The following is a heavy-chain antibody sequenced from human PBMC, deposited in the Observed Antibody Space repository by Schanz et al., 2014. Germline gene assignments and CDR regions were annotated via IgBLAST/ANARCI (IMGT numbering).Heavy chain of an antibody. V-gene: IGHV3-48*01. CDR1: GFGFSSYS. D-gene: IGHD1-26*01. J-gene: IGHJ4*02. Sequence: EVQLVESGGGLIQPGGSLRLSCAASGFGFSSYSMNWVRQAPGKGLEWVSYISGSSRTIYYADSMKGRFTVSRDNAENALYLQMNSLRAEDTGLYFCARGGSGSHYLLGYWGEGSLLTVAS. CDR3: ARGGSGSHYLLGY. CDR2: ISGSSRTI.